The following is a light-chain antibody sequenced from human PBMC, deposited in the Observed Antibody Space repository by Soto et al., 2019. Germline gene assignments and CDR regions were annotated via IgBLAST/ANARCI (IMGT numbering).Light chain of an antibody. Sequence: IQLTQSPSSLSASVRDRVTITCRASQDISSYLAWYQQKPGKAPKLLIYSASTLQSGVPSRFSGSGSGTDFTLTISSLQPEDSATYYCQQLNSYPWTFGQGTKVGIK. J-gene: IGKJ1*01. CDR3: QQLNSYPWT. V-gene: IGKV1-9*01. CDR1: QDISSY. CDR2: SAS.